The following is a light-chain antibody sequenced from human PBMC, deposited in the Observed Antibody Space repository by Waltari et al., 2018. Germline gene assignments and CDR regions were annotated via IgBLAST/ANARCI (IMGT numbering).Light chain of an antibody. Sequence: QSVLTQPPSVSGAPGQRVTSSCSGSNIGPHFDAHWYQQLPGKAPNLLIFGNSNRPLGVPDRFSGSKSGTSASLAITGLQSEDEAVYYCQSSDSSLSGYVIFGGGTKVTVL. J-gene: IGLJ2*01. CDR1: NIGPHFD. CDR2: GNS. V-gene: IGLV1-40*01. CDR3: QSSDSSLSGYVI.